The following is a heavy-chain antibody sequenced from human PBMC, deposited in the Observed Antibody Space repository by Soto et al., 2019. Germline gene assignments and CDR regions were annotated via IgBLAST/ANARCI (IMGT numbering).Heavy chain of an antibody. J-gene: IGHJ3*02. CDR2: IHYNGRT. V-gene: IGHV4-59*02. CDR1: GVSVSDYH. Sequence: SETLSLTCSVSGVSVSDYHWTWIRLTPKKELQWIGFIHYNGRTDSSPSLKSRVTISLDMSKNHVSLILKSVNIADSAIYYCAKGGPHWVDGFDIWGQGTMVTVSS. D-gene: IGHD7-27*01. CDR3: AKGGPHWVDGFDI.